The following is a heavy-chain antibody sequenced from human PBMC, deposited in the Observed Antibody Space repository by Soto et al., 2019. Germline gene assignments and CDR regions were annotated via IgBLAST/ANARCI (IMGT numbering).Heavy chain of an antibody. Sequence: PSETLSLSCAVSGGSISSGGYSWSWIRQPPGKGLEWIGYIYHSGSTYYNPSLKSRVTISVDRSKNQFSLKLSSVTAADTAVYYCARGSGMATVYFDYWGQGTLVTVSS. CDR2: IYHSGST. V-gene: IGHV4-30-2*01. D-gene: IGHD4-4*01. CDR3: ARGSGMATVYFDY. CDR1: GGSISSGGYS. J-gene: IGHJ4*02.